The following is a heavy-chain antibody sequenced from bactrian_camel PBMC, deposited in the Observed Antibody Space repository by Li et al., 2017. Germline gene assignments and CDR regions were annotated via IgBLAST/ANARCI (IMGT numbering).Heavy chain of an antibody. CDR3: AASRGVASFSAMAYAY. Sequence: HVQLVESGGGSVQAGGSLRLSCVASGYTMSRYCMAWFRQAPGKEREGVARINARYSVTAYADSVKGRFAISQGNSKNSLYLRMNSLRPVDTAMYYCAASRGVASFSAMAYAYWGQGTQVTVS. CDR1: GYTMSRYC. J-gene: IGHJ4*01. CDR2: INARYSVT. D-gene: IGHD1*01. V-gene: IGHV3S1*01.